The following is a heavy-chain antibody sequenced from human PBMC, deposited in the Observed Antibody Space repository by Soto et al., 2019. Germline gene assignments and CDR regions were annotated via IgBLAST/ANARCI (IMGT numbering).Heavy chain of an antibody. D-gene: IGHD3-10*01. CDR1: GLPFTSHA. J-gene: IGHJ4*02. CDR3: IPYGPGSYRAFFVY. Sequence: EVHVSESGGGLVQPGGSLRLSCAVSGLPFTSHAMAWVRQAPGKGLEWVSAIDTWGGTTFYADSLRGRFTISRDNSRNPGYLQMTSLRAEDAAVYYCIPYGPGSYRAFFVYWGQGTLVTVSS. CDR2: IDTWGGTT. V-gene: IGHV3-23*01.